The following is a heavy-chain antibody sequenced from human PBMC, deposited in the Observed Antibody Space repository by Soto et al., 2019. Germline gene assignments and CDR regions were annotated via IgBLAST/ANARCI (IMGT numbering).Heavy chain of an antibody. J-gene: IGHJ6*02. CDR2: IIPIFGTA. CDR3: AINYVFLTGYYKDYYYYYGMDV. Sequence: SVKVSCKASGGTFSSYAISWVRQAPGQGLEWMGGIIPIFGTANYAQKFQGRVTITADESTSTVYMELSSLRSEDTAVYYCAINYVFLTGYYKDYYYYYGMDVWGQGTTVTVSS. V-gene: IGHV1-69*13. D-gene: IGHD3-9*01. CDR1: GGTFSSYA.